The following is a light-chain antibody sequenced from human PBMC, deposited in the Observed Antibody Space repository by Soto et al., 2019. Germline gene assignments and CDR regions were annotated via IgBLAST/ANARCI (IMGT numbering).Light chain of an antibody. CDR2: AAS. Sequence: DIQMTQSPSSLSASVGDRVTITCRAIQGISNYLAWYQQKPGKVPKLLIYAASTLQSGVPSRFSGSGSGTDFTLTISSLQPEDVATYYCQKYDSAPRTFGQGTKVEMK. V-gene: IGKV1-27*01. CDR3: QKYDSAPRT. CDR1: QGISNY. J-gene: IGKJ1*01.